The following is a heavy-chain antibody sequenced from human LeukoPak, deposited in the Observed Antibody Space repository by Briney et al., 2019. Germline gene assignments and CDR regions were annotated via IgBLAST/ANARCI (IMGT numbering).Heavy chain of an antibody. Sequence: GGSLRLSCAASGFPFSSYAMHWVRQAPGKGLEWVAVISYDGSNKYYADSVKGRFNISRDNSKNTLYLQMNSLRAEDTAVYYCARVLLSYYYDSSGYYIDYWGQGTLVTVSS. CDR1: GFPFSSYA. D-gene: IGHD3-22*01. CDR2: ISYDGSNK. CDR3: ARVLLSYYYDSSGYYIDY. V-gene: IGHV3-30*04. J-gene: IGHJ4*02.